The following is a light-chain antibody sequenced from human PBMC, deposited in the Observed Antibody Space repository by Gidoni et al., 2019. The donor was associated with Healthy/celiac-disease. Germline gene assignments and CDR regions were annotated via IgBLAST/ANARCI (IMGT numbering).Light chain of an antibody. V-gene: IGKV3-20*01. Sequence: VLTQSPGTLSLSPGERATLSCRASQSVSSSYLAWYQQKPGQAPRLLIYGASSRATGIPDRFSGSGSGTDFTLTISRLEPEDFAVYYCQQYGSSPPMYTFGQGTKLEIK. CDR3: QQYGSSPPMYT. CDR2: GAS. CDR1: QSVSSSY. J-gene: IGKJ2*01.